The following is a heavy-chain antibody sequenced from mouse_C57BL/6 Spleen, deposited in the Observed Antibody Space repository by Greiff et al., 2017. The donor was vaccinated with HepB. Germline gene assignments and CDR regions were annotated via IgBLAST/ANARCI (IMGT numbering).Heavy chain of an antibody. CDR3: AREDYGGNYYAMDY. D-gene: IGHD1-1*01. CDR2: ISDGGSYT. CDR1: GFTFSSYA. J-gene: IGHJ4*01. Sequence: EVQLVESGGGLVKPGGSLKLSCAASGFTFSSYAMSWVRQTPEKRLEWVATISDGGSYTYYPDNVKGRFTISRDNAKNNLYLQMSPLKSEDTAMYYCAREDYGGNYYAMDYWGQGTSVTVSS. V-gene: IGHV5-4*01.